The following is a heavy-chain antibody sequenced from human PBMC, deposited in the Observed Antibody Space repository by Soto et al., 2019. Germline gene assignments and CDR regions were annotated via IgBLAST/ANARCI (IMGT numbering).Heavy chain of an antibody. Sequence: QLQLQESGPGLVKPSETLSLTCTVSGGSVIIGSHYWAWVRQPPGKGLEWIASMLYTGNTYRDPSLRSRVTISVDTSKNQFSLNLTSVTAADTAVYYCARHYDSRSPTFDVWGQGTMVTVSS. V-gene: IGHV4-39*01. CDR2: MLYTGNT. CDR1: GGSVIIGSHY. J-gene: IGHJ3*01. D-gene: IGHD3-22*01. CDR3: ARHYDSRSPTFDV.